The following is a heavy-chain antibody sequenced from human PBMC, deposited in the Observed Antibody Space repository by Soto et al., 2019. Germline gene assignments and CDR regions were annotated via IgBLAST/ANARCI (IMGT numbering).Heavy chain of an antibody. Sequence: QVQLQESGPGLVKPSETLSLTCTVSGGSVNSGSYYWSWIRQPPGKGLEWIGYMYYSGSTNYNPPLNSRVTISIDTSKNQSSLKLSSVTAADTAVYYCARDREQSDSSAPTRIFDSGGQGTLVTVSS. V-gene: IGHV4-61*01. CDR1: GGSVNSGSYY. CDR3: ARDREQSDSSAPTRIFDS. CDR2: MYYSGST. J-gene: IGHJ4*02. D-gene: IGHD3-22*01.